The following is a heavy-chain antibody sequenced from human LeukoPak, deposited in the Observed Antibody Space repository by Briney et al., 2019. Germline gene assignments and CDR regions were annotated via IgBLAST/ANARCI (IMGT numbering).Heavy chain of an antibody. CDR1: GFTFSSFD. V-gene: IGHV3-13*01. Sequence: PGGSLRLSCAASGFTFSSFDMHCVRQPTGHGVEWVSTIGTASDTYYPGSVEGRFTLSRDNAKNSLYLQMNSLTAGDTAVYYCARGPPRGKYYYMDVWGKGTTVTVSS. CDR3: ARGPPRGKYYYMDV. D-gene: IGHD1-1*01. CDR2: IGTASDT. J-gene: IGHJ6*03.